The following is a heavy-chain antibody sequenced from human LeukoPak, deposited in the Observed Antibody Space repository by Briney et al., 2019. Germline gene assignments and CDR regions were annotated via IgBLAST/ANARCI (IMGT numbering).Heavy chain of an antibody. CDR1: GGYISTHY. Sequence: SETLSLTCTVSGGYISTHYWSWVRQPPGKGLQWIGMYYSGSSNYNPSLKSRVTISVDTSRNQFPLSLSSVSAADTAMYYCARSLGPKAVAGRGRLYYYYGMDVWGQGTTVTVSS. CDR3: ARSLGPKAVAGRGRLYYYYGMDV. V-gene: IGHV4-59*11. J-gene: IGHJ6*02. CDR2: MYYSGSS. D-gene: IGHD6-19*01.